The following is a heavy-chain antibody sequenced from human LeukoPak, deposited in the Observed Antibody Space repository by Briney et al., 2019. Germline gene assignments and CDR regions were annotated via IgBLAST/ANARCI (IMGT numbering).Heavy chain of an antibody. Sequence: GGSLRLSCAASGFTFSSYDMHWVRQATGKGLEWVSAIGTAGDTYYPGSVKGRFTISRDNSKNTLYLQMNSLRAEDTAVYYCAKGADYDLYYFDYWGQGTLVTVSS. CDR1: GFTFSSYD. V-gene: IGHV3-13*01. J-gene: IGHJ4*02. D-gene: IGHD4/OR15-4a*01. CDR3: AKGADYDLYYFDY. CDR2: IGTAGDT.